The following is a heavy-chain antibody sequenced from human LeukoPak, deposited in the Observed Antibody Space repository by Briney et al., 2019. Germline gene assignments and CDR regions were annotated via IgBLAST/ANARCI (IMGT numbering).Heavy chain of an antibody. CDR1: GGSISSYY. J-gene: IGHJ4*02. Sequence: PSETLSLTCTVSGGSISSYYWSWIRQPPGKGLEWIGYIYYSGSTNYNPSLKSRVTISVDTSKNQFSLKLSSVTAADTAVYYCARFYGSGSYFGYWGQGTLVTVSS. CDR2: IYYSGST. D-gene: IGHD3-10*01. CDR3: ARFYGSGSYFGY. V-gene: IGHV4-59*08.